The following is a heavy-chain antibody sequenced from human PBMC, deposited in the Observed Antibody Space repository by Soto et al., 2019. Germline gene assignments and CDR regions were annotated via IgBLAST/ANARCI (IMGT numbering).Heavy chain of an antibody. CDR1: GFTFSSYG. D-gene: IGHD1-26*01. V-gene: IGHV3-30*18. J-gene: IGHJ6*02. Sequence: GGSLRLSCAASGFTFSSYGMHWVRQAPGKGLEWVAVISYDGSNKYYADSVKGRFTISRDNSKNTLYLQMNSLRAEDTAVYYCAKDLGVGMPFGYYYYGMDVWGQGTTVTVSS. CDR2: ISYDGSNK. CDR3: AKDLGVGMPFGYYYYGMDV.